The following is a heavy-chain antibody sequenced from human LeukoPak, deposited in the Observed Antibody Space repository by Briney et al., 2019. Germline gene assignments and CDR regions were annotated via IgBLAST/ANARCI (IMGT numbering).Heavy chain of an antibody. CDR1: GYTFTGYG. CDR3: ARGVSGSYYYYYYYMDV. J-gene: IGHJ6*03. D-gene: IGHD1-26*01. Sequence: ASVKVSCKASGYTFTGYGISWVRQAPGQGLEWMGWISAYNGNTNYAQKLQGRVTMTTDTSTSTAYMELRSLRSDDTAVYYCARGVSGSYYYYYYYMDVWGKGTTVTVSS. V-gene: IGHV1-18*01. CDR2: ISAYNGNT.